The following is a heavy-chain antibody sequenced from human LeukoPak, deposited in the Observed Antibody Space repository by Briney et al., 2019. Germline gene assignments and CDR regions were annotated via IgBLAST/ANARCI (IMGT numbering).Heavy chain of an antibody. Sequence: GGSLRLSCAASGFTFSSYAMSWVRQAPGKGLEWVSAISGSGGSTYYADSVKGRFTISRDNSKNTLYLQMSNLRAEDTAVYFCARGSGLDVWGQGATVTVSS. D-gene: IGHD3-16*01. CDR1: GFTFSSYA. V-gene: IGHV3-23*01. J-gene: IGHJ6*02. CDR3: ARGSGLDV. CDR2: ISGSGGST.